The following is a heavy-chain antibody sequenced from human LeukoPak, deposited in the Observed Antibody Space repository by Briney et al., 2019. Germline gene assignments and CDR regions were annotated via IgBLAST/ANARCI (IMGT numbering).Heavy chain of an antibody. Sequence: EASVKVSCKASGYTFTSYGISWVRQAPGQGLEWMGIINPSGGSTSYAQKFQGRVTMTRDMSTSTVYMELSSLRSEDTAVYYCARASSGSSLPDLYYYYYYMDVWGKGTTVTVSS. CDR2: INPSGGST. D-gene: IGHD3-10*01. J-gene: IGHJ6*03. CDR3: ARASSGSSLPDLYYYYYYMDV. V-gene: IGHV1-46*01. CDR1: GYTFTSYG.